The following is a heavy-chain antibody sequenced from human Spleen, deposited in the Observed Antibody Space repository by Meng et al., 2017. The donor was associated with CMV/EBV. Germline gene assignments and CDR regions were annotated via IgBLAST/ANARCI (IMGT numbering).Heavy chain of an antibody. CDR3: ARVHSSGWHFDY. V-gene: IGHV3-30-3*01. CDR1: GFTFSSYC. CDR2: ISYAGSNK. Sequence: GGSLRLSCAASGFTFSSYCMHWVRQAPGKGLEWVAVISYAGSNKYYADSVKGRFTISRDNSKNTLYLQMNSLRAEDTAVYYCARVHSSGWHFDYWGQGTLVTVSS. J-gene: IGHJ4*02. D-gene: IGHD6-19*01.